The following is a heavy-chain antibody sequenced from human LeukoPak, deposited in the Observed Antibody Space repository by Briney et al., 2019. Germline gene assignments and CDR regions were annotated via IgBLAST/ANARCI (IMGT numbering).Heavy chain of an antibody. J-gene: IGHJ6*02. D-gene: IGHD5-12*01. V-gene: IGHV4-34*01. CDR1: GGSFSGYY. CDR2: INHSGST. Sequence: SETLSLTCAVYGGSFSGYYWSWIRQPPGKGLEWIGEINHSGSTYYNPSLKSRVTISVATSKNQFSLKLSSVTAADTAVYYCARGGRLRGYSGYAAAPYYYYGMDVWGQGTTVTVSS. CDR3: ARGGRLRGYSGYAAAPYYYYGMDV.